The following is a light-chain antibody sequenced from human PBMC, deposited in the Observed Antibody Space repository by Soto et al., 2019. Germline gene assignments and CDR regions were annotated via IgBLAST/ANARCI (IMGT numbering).Light chain of an antibody. CDR3: QQYNNWPPLS. V-gene: IGKV3-20*01. CDR2: GAS. CDR1: QSVSSNY. Sequence: EIVLTQSPGTLSLSPGERATLSCRASQSVSSNYLAWYQQRPGQAPRILIYGASSRATGIPDRFSGSVSGTDFTLSISRVEPEDFAVYYCQQYNNWPPLSFGGGTKVDIK. J-gene: IGKJ4*01.